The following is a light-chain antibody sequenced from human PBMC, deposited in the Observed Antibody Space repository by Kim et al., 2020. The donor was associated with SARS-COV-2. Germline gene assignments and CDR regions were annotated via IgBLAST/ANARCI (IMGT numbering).Light chain of an antibody. CDR2: KNN. J-gene: IGLJ3*02. CDR1: SSNIGSNY. CDR3: VAWDDSLSGWV. V-gene: IGLV1-47*01. Sequence: QRVTMSCSGSSSNIGSNYVYWYQQLPGTAPNLLISKNNQRPSGVPDRFSGSKSGTSASLAISGLRSGDEADYYCVAWDDSLSGWVFGGGTQLTVL.